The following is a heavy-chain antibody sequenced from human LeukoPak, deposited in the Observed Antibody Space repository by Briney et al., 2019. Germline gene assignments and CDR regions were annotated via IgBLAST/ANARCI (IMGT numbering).Heavy chain of an antibody. D-gene: IGHD6-13*01. CDR1: GYTFTSYY. CDR2: INPSCGST. J-gene: IGHJ4*02. V-gene: IGHV1-46*01. CDR3: ARDAIAAAGANDY. Sequence: ASVKVSCKASGYTFTSYYMHWVRQAPGQGLEWMGIINPSCGSTSSAQKFQGRLTMTRDTSTSTVYMELSSLRSEDTAVYYCARDAIAAAGANDYWGQGTLVTVSS.